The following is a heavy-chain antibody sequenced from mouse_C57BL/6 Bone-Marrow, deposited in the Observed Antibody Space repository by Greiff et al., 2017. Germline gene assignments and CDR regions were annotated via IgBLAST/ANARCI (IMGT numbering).Heavy chain of an antibody. CDR2: ILPGSGST. CDR3: ARWYDGYSLWYFDV. V-gene: IGHV1-9*01. Sequence: QVQLKQSGAELMKPGASVKLSCKATGYTFTGYWIEWVKQRPGHGLEWIGEILPGSGSTNYNEKFKGKATFTADTSSNTAYMQLSSLTTEDSAIYYCARWYDGYSLWYFDVWGTGTTVTVSS. CDR1: GYTFTGYW. J-gene: IGHJ1*03. D-gene: IGHD2-3*01.